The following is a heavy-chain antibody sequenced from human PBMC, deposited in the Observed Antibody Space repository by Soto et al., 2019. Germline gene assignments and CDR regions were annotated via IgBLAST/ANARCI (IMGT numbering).Heavy chain of an antibody. D-gene: IGHD3-9*01. CDR3: ASKYDILTGSGFDP. Sequence: QVQLQESGPGLVKPSQTLSLTCTVSGGSISSGGYYWSWIRQHPGKVLEWIGYIYYSGSTYYNPSLKSRVTIAVDTSKNQFSLKLSSVTAADTAVYYCASKYDILTGSGFDPWGQGTLVTVSS. CDR1: GGSISSGGYY. J-gene: IGHJ5*02. CDR2: IYYSGST. V-gene: IGHV4-31*03.